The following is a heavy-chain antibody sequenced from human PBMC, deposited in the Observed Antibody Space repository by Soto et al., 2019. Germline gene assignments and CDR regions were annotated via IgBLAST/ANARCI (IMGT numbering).Heavy chain of an antibody. Sequence: QVQLQESGPGLVKPSGTLSLTCAVSGGSISSSNWWTWVRQPPGKGLEWIGEIYHSGSTNYIPSLKSRVTISVDKSKNQFSLKLTYVTAADTAVYYCATRFDGLGSYGYWGQGTLVTVSS. V-gene: IGHV4-4*02. CDR3: ATRFDGLGSYGY. J-gene: IGHJ4*02. D-gene: IGHD3-16*01. CDR1: GGSISSSNW. CDR2: IYHSGST.